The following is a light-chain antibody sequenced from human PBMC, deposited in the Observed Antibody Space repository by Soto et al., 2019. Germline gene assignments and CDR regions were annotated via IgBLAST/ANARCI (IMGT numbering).Light chain of an antibody. CDR1: QSVLSSSNNKNS. J-gene: IGKJ2*01. CDR2: WAS. CDR3: QQYYTTLFT. Sequence: DIVMTQSPDSLAVSLGERATINCKSSQSVLSSSNNKNSLTWFQQRPGQPPKLLIYWASTRASGVPDRFSGSGPGADFTLTISSLQAEDVAVYYCQQYYTTLFTFGEGTKLEIK. V-gene: IGKV4-1*01.